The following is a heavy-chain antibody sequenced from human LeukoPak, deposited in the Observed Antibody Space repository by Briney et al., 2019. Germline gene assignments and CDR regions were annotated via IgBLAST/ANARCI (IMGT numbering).Heavy chain of an antibody. J-gene: IGHJ4*02. CDR2: ISYDGNNK. V-gene: IGHV3-30*19. Sequence: GGSLRLSCAASGFTFRSYGMYWVRQAPGKGLEWVAVISYDGNNKYYADSVKGRFTISRDNSKNTLYLQMNSLRAEDTAVYYCAPPAYCGGDCYRSFDYWGQGTLVTVSS. D-gene: IGHD2-21*02. CDR1: GFTFRSYG. CDR3: APPAYCGGDCYRSFDY.